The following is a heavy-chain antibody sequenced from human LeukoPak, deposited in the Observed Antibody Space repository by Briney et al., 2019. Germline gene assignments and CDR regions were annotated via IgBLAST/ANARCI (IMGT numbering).Heavy chain of an antibody. V-gene: IGHV3-48*04. D-gene: IGHD3-10*01. CDR3: AREAVSGIDY. J-gene: IGHJ4*02. Sequence: GGSLRLSCAASGFTFSSYSMNWVRQAPGKGLEWVSYISSSSSTIYYADSVKGRFTISRDNAKNSLYLQMNSLRAEDTAVYYCAREAVSGIDYWGQGTLVTVSS. CDR1: GFTFSSYS. CDR2: ISSSSSTI.